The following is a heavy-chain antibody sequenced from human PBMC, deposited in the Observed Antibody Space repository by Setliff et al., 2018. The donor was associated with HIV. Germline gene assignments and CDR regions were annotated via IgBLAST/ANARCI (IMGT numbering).Heavy chain of an antibody. V-gene: IGHV4-38-2*01. Sequence: SETLSLTCAVSGYSIRSGYYWGWIRQSPGKGLEWIGTMFRTGTSYYNPSLTSRVTISLDTSMEEFGLQLSSVTAADTAVHYCARAVNLTFDIWSLGTMVTVSS. CDR1: GYSIRSGYY. CDR2: MFRTGTS. J-gene: IGHJ3*02. CDR3: ARAVNLTFDI.